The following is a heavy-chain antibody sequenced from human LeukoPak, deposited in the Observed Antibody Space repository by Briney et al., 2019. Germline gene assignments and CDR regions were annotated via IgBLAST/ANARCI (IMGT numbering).Heavy chain of an antibody. CDR2: ISPDGSEK. CDR1: GFNFNNYW. Sequence: GGSLRLSCAASGFNFNNYWTDWVRQAPGRGLEWVASISPDGSEKAYVDSVKGRFTISRDNSKNTLYLQMNSLRAEDTAVYYCARVRWAATTRDAFDIWGQGTMVTVSS. CDR3: ARVRWAATTRDAFDI. D-gene: IGHD4-23*01. J-gene: IGHJ3*02. V-gene: IGHV3-7*01.